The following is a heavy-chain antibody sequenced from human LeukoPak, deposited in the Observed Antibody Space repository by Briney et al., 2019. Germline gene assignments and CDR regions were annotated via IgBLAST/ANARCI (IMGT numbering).Heavy chain of an antibody. CDR2: ISWNSGSI. V-gene: IGHV3-9*01. D-gene: IGHD4-11*01. CDR3: AKVKGTVTTGYFDY. Sequence: GGSLRLSCAPSGFTFDDYAMHWVRQAPGKGLEWVSGISWNSGSIGYADSVKGRFTISRDNAKNSLYLQMNSLRAEDTALYYCAKVKGTVTTGYFDYWGQGTLVTVSS. J-gene: IGHJ4*02. CDR1: GFTFDDYA.